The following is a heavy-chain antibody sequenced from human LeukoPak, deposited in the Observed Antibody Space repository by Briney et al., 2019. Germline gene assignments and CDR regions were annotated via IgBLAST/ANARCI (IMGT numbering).Heavy chain of an antibody. D-gene: IGHD4-17*01. CDR3: VRSKSGTYGWFDP. CDR1: GGSISGYY. J-gene: IGHJ5*02. Sequence: SETLSLTCTVSGGSISGYYWSWIRQPPGKGLEWIGYIYYTGSTNYNPSLKSRVIISVDTSKNQFSLKVSSVIAADTAVYYCVRSKSGTYGWFDPWGQGTLVTVSS. V-gene: IGHV4-59*01. CDR2: IYYTGST.